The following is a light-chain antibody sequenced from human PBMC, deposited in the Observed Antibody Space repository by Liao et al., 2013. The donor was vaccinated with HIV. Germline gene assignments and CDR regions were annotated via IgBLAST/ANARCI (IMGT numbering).Light chain of an antibody. J-gene: IGLJ2*01. Sequence: YELTQPPSVSVSPGQTANITCSGDTLGHKSPSWYQQRPGQPPVLVIYQGTKRPSEIAERFSGSYSGNTATLTISGTQALDEADYFCQAWDSSTAYVVFGGGTKLTVL. CDR1: TLGHKS. V-gene: IGLV3-1*01. CDR3: QAWDSSTAYVV. CDR2: QGT.